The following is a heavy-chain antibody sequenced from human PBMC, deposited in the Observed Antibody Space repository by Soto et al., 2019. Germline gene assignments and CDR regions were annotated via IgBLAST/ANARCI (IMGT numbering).Heavy chain of an antibody. D-gene: IGHD2-15*01. CDR3: ARGRYCLTGRCFPNWFDS. Sequence: KTSETLSLTCSVSGDSISTVDYFWAWIRQPPGQALEYIGYIYKSTTTYYNPSFESRVAISLDTSKSQFSLTVTSVTAAGTAVYFCARGRYCLTGRCFPNWFDSWGQGTLVTVSS. J-gene: IGHJ5*01. CDR1: GDSISTVDYF. V-gene: IGHV4-30-4*01. CDR2: IYKSTTT.